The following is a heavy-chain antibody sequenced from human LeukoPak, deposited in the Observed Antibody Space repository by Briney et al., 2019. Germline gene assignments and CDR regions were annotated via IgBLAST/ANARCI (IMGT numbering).Heavy chain of an antibody. CDR3: ARGAHYYDSSGYYPSFDY. Sequence: PSQTLSLTCTVPGGSISSGSYYWSWIRQPAGKGLEWIGRIYTSGSTNYNPSLKSRVTISVDTSKNQFSLKLSSVTAADTAVYYCARGAHYYDSSGYYPSFDYWGQGTLVTVSS. V-gene: IGHV4-61*02. CDR1: GGSISSGSYY. J-gene: IGHJ4*02. D-gene: IGHD3-22*01. CDR2: IYTSGST.